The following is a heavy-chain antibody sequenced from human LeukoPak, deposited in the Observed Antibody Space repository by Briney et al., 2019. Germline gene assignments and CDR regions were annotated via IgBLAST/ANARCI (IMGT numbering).Heavy chain of an antibody. V-gene: IGHV4-59*04. Sequence: SETLSLTCSVSGGSISSYHWSWIRQPPGKGLEWIGTIYYSGSTYYNPSLKSRVTISVDTSKNQFSLKLTSVTAADTAFYYCARLRSYYYGMDVWGQGTTVTVSS. CDR3: ARLRSYYYGMDV. D-gene: IGHD2-8*01. CDR1: GGSISSYH. J-gene: IGHJ6*02. CDR2: IYYSGST.